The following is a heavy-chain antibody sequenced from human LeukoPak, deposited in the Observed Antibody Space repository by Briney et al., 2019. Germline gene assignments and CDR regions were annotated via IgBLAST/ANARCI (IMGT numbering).Heavy chain of an antibody. Sequence: GGSLRLSCAASGFIFGHYAIHWVRLTPGKGLEWVSVVNSDNDDTAYAVSVKGRFTISRDNANNTLYLQMDSRRTEDTALYYCVRDVVFEMGYSDGFDLWGQGTMVFVSS. V-gene: IGHV3-9*01. D-gene: IGHD2-15*01. CDR2: VNSDNDDT. CDR1: GFIFGHYA. CDR3: VRDVVFEMGYSDGFDL. J-gene: IGHJ3*01.